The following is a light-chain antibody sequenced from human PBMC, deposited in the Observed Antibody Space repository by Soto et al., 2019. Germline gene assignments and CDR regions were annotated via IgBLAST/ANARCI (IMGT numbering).Light chain of an antibody. Sequence: DIQMTQSPSSLSAFVGDRVTITCRASQTISSYLNWYQQKPGKAPKLLIYAASSLQSGVPSRLSGSGSGTDFTLSISSLQPEDFATYYCQQSYSSLWTFGQGTKVEIK. J-gene: IGKJ1*01. CDR2: AAS. V-gene: IGKV1-39*01. CDR1: QTISSY. CDR3: QQSYSSLWT.